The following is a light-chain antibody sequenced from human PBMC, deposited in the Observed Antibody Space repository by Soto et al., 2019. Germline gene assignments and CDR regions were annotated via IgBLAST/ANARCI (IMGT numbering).Light chain of an antibody. J-gene: IGKJ4*01. V-gene: IGKV3-15*01. CDR3: QQYNSWPPT. CDR2: GAS. CDR1: QSVSSD. Sequence: EIVMTQSPATLSVSPGERATLSCRASQSVSSDLAWYQQKPGQAPRLLIYGASTRATSIAARFSGSGSGTEFTLTITILQSEDFAVYYCQQYNSWPPTFGGGTKVEIK.